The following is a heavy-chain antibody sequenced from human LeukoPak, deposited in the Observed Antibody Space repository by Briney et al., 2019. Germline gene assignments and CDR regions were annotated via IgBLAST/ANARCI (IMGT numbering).Heavy chain of an antibody. CDR2: ISGSGGST. D-gene: IGHD2-2*01. J-gene: IGHJ4*02. CDR3: ANVGYCSSTSCTQGRY. Sequence: GGSLRLSCAASGFTFSSYAMSWVRQAPGKGLEWVSAISGSGGSTYYADSVKGRFTISRDNSKNTLYLQMNSLRAEDTAVYYCANVGYCSSTSCTQGRYWGQGTLVTVSS. CDR1: GFTFSSYA. V-gene: IGHV3-23*01.